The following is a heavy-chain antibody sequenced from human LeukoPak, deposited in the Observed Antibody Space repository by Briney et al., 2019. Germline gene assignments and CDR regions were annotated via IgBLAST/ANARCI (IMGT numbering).Heavy chain of an antibody. CDR3: ASQYSSGWASLLGY. CDR2: IIPIFGTA. D-gene: IGHD6-19*01. Sequence: GASVKVSCKASGGTFSSYAISWVRQAPGQGLEWMGGIIPIFGTANYAQKFQGRVTITTDESTSTAYMELSSLRSGDTAVYYCASQYSSGWASLLGYWGQGTLVTVSS. CDR1: GGTFSSYA. J-gene: IGHJ4*02. V-gene: IGHV1-69*05.